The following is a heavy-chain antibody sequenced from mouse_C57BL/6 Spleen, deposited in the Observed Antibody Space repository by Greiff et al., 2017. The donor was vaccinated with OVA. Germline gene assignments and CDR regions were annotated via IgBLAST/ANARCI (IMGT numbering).Heavy chain of an antibody. Sequence: VQLQQSGPELVKPGASVKIPCKASGYTFTDYNMDWVKQSHGKSLEWIGDINPNNGGTIYNQKFKGKATLTVDKSSSTAYMELRSLTSEDTAVYYCAKGSTTVVEGGYFDVWGTGTTVTVSS. J-gene: IGHJ1*03. D-gene: IGHD1-1*01. CDR3: AKGSTTVVEGGYFDV. V-gene: IGHV1-18*01. CDR2: INPNNGGT. CDR1: GYTFTDYN.